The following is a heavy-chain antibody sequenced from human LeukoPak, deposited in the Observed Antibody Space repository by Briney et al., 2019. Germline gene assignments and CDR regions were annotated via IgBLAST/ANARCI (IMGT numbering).Heavy chain of an antibody. Sequence: TGGSLRLACVVSGFIFSSFSMNWVRQAPGKGLEWVSYISSSSTTRFYADAVKGGFTVPRHNAQNSLYLQMNRLRDEDSAVYFCARGSHYFDFWGQGTPVTVSS. CDR3: ARGSHYFDF. J-gene: IGHJ4*02. D-gene: IGHD6-6*01. V-gene: IGHV3-48*02. CDR1: GFIFSSFS. CDR2: ISSSSTTR.